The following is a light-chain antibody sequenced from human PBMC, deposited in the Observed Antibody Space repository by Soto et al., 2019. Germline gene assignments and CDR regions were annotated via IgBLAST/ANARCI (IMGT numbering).Light chain of an antibody. J-gene: IGLJ3*02. CDR1: SSNIGNNA. V-gene: IGLV1-36*01. Sequence: QSVLTQPPSVSEAPRQRVTISCSGSSSNIGNNAVNWYQQLPGKAPKLLIYYDDLLPSGVSDRFSGSKSGTSASLAISGLQSEDEGDYYCPAWDESLNAWVFGGGTQLTVL. CDR2: YDD. CDR3: PAWDESLNAWV.